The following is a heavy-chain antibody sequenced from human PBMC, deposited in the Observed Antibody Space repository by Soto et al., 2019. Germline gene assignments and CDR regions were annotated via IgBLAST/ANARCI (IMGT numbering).Heavy chain of an antibody. CDR1: GFTFSDHY. Sequence: EVQLVESGGGLVQPGGSLRLSCAASGFTFSDHYMDWVRQAPGKGLEWVGRIRNKANSYSTESASSVRGTCTISRDESKDSLYLQRNTLKTEASAVYYCAGARVAGCMYFDYWGQGTLVTVS. CDR3: AGARVAGCMYFDY. CDR2: IRNKANSYST. J-gene: IGHJ4*02. V-gene: IGHV3-72*01. D-gene: IGHD6-19*01.